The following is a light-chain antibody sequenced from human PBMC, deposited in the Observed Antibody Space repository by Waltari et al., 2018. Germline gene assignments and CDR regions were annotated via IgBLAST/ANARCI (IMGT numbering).Light chain of an antibody. J-gene: IGKJ5*01. CDR3: QQYYSTRIT. CDR1: QSVLDSSNNKNN. CDR2: WAS. V-gene: IGKV4-1*01. Sequence: DIVMTQSPDSQAVSLGERATINSNSTQSVLDSSNNKNNLAWHQQKPGQSPKLLIDWASTRTSGIPELFSSSGSGTDFTLTISSLQAEDVAVYYCQQYYSTRITFGQGTRLEIK.